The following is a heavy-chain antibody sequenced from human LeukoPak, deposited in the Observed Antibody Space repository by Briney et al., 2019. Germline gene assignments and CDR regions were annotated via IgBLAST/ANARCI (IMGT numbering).Heavy chain of an antibody. V-gene: IGHV4-34*08. D-gene: IGHD6-13*01. J-gene: IGHJ4*02. CDR1: GFTFSSYS. CDR3: ALTDHRNYSSWCVDY. CDR2: INHSGST. Sequence: GSLRLSCAASGFTFSSYSMNWVRQPPGKGLEWIGEINHSGSTNYNPSLKSRVTISVDTSKNQFSLKLSSVTAADTAVYYCALTDHRNYSSWCVDYWGQGTLVTVSS.